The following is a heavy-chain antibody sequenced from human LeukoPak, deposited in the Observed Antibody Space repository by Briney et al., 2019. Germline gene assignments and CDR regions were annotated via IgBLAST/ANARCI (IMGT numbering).Heavy chain of an antibody. V-gene: IGHV4-59*12. D-gene: IGHD6-19*01. J-gene: IGHJ4*02. CDR1: GGSISGYY. Sequence: SETLSLTCTVSGGSISGYYWSWIRQPPGKGLEWIGYIYYSGSTKYNPSLKSRVTMSVDTSRNQFSLKLSSVTAADTAVYYCARETTAGTDYFDYWGQGTLVTVSS. CDR2: IYYSGST. CDR3: ARETTAGTDYFDY.